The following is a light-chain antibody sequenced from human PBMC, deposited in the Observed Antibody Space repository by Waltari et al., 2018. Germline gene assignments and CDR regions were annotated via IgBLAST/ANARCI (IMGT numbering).Light chain of an antibody. CDR2: DAS. CDR3: HQYNNWWT. Sequence: ETVMTQSPATLSVSPGERATLACRASQGVSSKLAWYQQKPVQAPKLLIDDASTSAAGIPARLSGSGSGTEFTLTIRSMQSEDFAVYYCHQYNNWWTFGPGTKVEIK. V-gene: IGKV3-15*01. CDR1: QGVSSK. J-gene: IGKJ1*01.